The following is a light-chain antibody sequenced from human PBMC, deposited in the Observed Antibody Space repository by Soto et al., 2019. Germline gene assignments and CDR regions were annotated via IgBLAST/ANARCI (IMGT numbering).Light chain of an antibody. J-gene: IGKJ5*01. CDR2: YAS. Sequence: EIMMTQSPVTLSMSPGERATLSCRASQSVSNNLAWYQQKPGQAPRLLIYYASTSATGIPARFSGSGSGTESTLTISSIQSEDFALYYCQQYNDWPPITFGQGTRLEIK. CDR3: QQYNDWPPIT. V-gene: IGKV3-15*01. CDR1: QSVSNN.